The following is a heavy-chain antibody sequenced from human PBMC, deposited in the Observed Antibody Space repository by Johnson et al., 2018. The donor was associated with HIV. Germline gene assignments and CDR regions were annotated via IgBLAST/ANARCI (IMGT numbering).Heavy chain of an antibody. J-gene: IGHJ3*02. CDR1: RFTFSNYD. CDR2: IRYDGSHK. D-gene: IGHD3-10*01. V-gene: IGHV3-30*02. CDR3: ARAHYGSGSLDI. Sequence: QVQLVESGGGVVQPGGSLRLSCAASRFTFSNYDMHWVRQAPGKGLEWVAFIRYDGSHKYYADSVKGRFTISRDNFKNTLYLQMNSLRGEDTAVYYCARAHYGSGSLDIWGQGTMVTVSS.